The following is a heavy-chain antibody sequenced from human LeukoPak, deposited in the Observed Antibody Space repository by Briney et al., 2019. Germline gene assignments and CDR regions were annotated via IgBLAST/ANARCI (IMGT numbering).Heavy chain of an antibody. J-gene: IGHJ4*02. V-gene: IGHV1-2*02. CDR1: GYTFSSYA. CDR3: ARDRYGDGFAHFDY. D-gene: IGHD5-24*01. CDR2: ITPSGDT. Sequence: ASVKVSCKASGYTFSSYAMHWVRQAPGQGLEWTGWITPSGDTNYAQKFQGRVAITRDTSITTAYMDLSRLTSDDTAVYYCARDRYGDGFAHFDYWGQGALVTVSS.